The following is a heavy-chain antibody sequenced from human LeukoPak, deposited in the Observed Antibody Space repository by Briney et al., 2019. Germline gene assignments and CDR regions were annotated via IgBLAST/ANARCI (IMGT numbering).Heavy chain of an antibody. CDR1: GGSFSGYY. V-gene: IGHV4-34*01. D-gene: IGHD3-3*01. J-gene: IGHJ5*02. CDR3: ASCEYYDLQFAP. Sequence: SETLSLTCAVYGGSFSGYYWSWIRQPPGKGLEWVGEINHSGSTNYNPSLKSRVTISVDTSKNQFSLKLSSVTAADTAVYYCASCEYYDLQFAPWGQGTLVTVSS. CDR2: INHSGST.